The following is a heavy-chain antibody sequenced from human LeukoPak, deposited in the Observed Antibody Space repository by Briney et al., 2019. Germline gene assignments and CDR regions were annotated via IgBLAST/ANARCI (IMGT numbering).Heavy chain of an antibody. J-gene: IGHJ3*02. CDR1: GGSISSSSYY. CDR3: ARVGASEGPIVGAPPATFDI. D-gene: IGHD1-26*01. Sequence: KSSETLSLTCTVSGGSISSSSYYWGWIRQPPGKGLEWIGSIYYSGSTYYNPSLKSRVTISVDTSRNQFSLKLSSVTAADTALYYCARVGASEGPIVGAPPATFDIWGQGTMVTVSS. CDR2: IYYSGST. V-gene: IGHV4-39*07.